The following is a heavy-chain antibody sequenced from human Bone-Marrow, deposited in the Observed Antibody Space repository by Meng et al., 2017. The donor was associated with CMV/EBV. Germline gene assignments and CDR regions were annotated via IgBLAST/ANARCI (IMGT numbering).Heavy chain of an antibody. CDR2: INPNNGGT. Sequence: ASVKVSCKASGYTFTGYYMHWVRQAPGQGLEWMGWINPNNGGTNYAQKVQGRVTMTRDTSISTAYMELSRLKSDDTAVYYWARDGGGIAGRPPYYGMDVWGQGTTVTVSS. CDR1: GYTFTGYY. V-gene: IGHV1-2*02. D-gene: IGHD6-6*01. J-gene: IGHJ6*02. CDR3: ARDGGGIAGRPPYYGMDV.